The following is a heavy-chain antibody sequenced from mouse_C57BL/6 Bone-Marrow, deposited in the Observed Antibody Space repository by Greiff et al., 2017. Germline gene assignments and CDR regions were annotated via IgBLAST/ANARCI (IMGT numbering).Heavy chain of an antibody. CDR3: ARDSYYSKRAMDY. Sequence: EVKLQESGGGLVKPGGSLKLSCAASGFTFSDYGMHWVRQAPEKGLEWVAYISSGSSTIYYADTVKGRFTISRDNAKNTLFLQMTSLRSEDTAMYYCARDSYYSKRAMDYWGQGTSVTVSS. CDR1: GFTFSDYG. CDR2: ISSGSSTI. V-gene: IGHV5-17*01. J-gene: IGHJ4*01. D-gene: IGHD2-5*01.